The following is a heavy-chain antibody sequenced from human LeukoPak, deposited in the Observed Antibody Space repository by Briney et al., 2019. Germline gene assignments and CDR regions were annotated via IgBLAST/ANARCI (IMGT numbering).Heavy chain of an antibody. J-gene: IGHJ4*02. CDR1: GGSTRSSSYY. V-gene: IGHV4-39*01. CDR2: IYYSGST. CDR3: ASLRERSYYARGFDY. D-gene: IGHD1-26*01. Sequence: SENLSLTCTVSGGSTRSSSYYWGWVRQPPGKGLEWIGGIYYSGSTYYDPSLKSRVTISVDTSKNQFFLKLRSVTAADTAVYYCASLRERSYYARGFDYWGQGILVTVSS.